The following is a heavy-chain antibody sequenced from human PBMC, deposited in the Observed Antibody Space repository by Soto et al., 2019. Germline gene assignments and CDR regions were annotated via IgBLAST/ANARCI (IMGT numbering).Heavy chain of an antibody. CDR1: GFTFSSYA. Sequence: PGGSLRLSCAASGFTFSSYAMSWVRQAPGKGLEWVSAISGSGGSTYYADSVKGRFIISRDNSKNTLYLQMNSLRAEDTAVYYCARDKPWIQLWSFIFDYWGQGTLVTVSS. J-gene: IGHJ4*02. V-gene: IGHV3-23*01. CDR2: ISGSGGST. CDR3: ARDKPWIQLWSFIFDY. D-gene: IGHD5-18*01.